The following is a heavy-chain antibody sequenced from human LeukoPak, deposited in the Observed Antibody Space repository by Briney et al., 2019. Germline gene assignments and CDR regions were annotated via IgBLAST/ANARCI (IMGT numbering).Heavy chain of an antibody. J-gene: IGHJ4*02. CDR1: GFTFSSYA. D-gene: IGHD3-16*02. V-gene: IGHV3-23*01. CDR3: AALGPPPLSRGELAPFGY. CDR2: ISGRGGST. Sequence: GGSLRLSCAASGFTFSSYAMSWVRQAPGKGLEWVSAISGRGGSTYYADSVKGRFTISRDNSKNTLYLQMNSLRAEDTAVYYCAALGPPPLSRGELAPFGYWGQGTLVTVSS.